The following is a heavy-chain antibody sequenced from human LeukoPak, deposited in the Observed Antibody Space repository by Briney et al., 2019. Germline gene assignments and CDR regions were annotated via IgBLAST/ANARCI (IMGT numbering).Heavy chain of an antibody. Sequence: PGGSLRLSCAVSGFTSTTYWMNWVRQAPGKGLEWLAIIKQDGSQKYCADSVKGRFTISMDTAKNSLDLLMNSLRAEDTAVYYCARAHSGSYHRYFDHWGQGTVVTVSS. D-gene: IGHD1-26*01. J-gene: IGHJ4*02. CDR2: IKQDGSQK. V-gene: IGHV3-7*01. CDR1: GFTSTTYW. CDR3: ARAHSGSYHRYFDH.